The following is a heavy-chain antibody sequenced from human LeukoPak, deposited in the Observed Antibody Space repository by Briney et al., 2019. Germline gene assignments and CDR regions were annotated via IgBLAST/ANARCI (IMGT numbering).Heavy chain of an antibody. J-gene: IGHJ4*02. CDR3: ARRGSSWDYFDY. Sequence: SETLSLTCTVSAGSISSYYWSWIRQPPGKGLEWIGYVYYRGSTNYNPSLKSRVTISVDTSKNHFSLKLSSVTAADTAVYYCARRGSSWDYFDYWGQGALVTVSS. D-gene: IGHD6-6*01. CDR1: AGSISSYY. CDR2: VYYRGST. V-gene: IGHV4-59*01.